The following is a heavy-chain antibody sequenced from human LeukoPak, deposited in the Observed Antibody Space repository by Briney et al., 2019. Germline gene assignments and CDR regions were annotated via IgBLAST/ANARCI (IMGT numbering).Heavy chain of an antibody. CDR1: GFTFSSYE. CDR3: ARGQRAHVEWSSYMDV. CDR2: ISSSGSTI. Sequence: GGSLRLSCAASGFTFSSYEMNWVRQAPGKGLEGVSYISSSGSTIYYADSVKGRFAISRDNAKNSLYLQMNSLRAEDTAVYYCARGQRAHVEWSSYMDVWGKGTTVTVSS. D-gene: IGHD3-3*01. J-gene: IGHJ6*03. V-gene: IGHV3-48*03.